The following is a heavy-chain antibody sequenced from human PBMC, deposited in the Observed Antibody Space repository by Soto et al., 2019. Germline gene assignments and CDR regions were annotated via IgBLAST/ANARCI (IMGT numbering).Heavy chain of an antibody. V-gene: IGHV1-8*01. D-gene: IGHD3-22*01. J-gene: IGHJ4*02. Sequence: QVQLVQSGAEVKKTGASVKVSCKASGYTFTSYDINWVRQATGQGLEWMGWMNPNSGNTGYAQKFQGRVTMTRNTSISTAYMELSSLRSEDTAVYYCARGAYYYDSSGPDFDYWGQGTLVTVSS. CDR3: ARGAYYYDSSGPDFDY. CDR1: GYTFTSYD. CDR2: MNPNSGNT.